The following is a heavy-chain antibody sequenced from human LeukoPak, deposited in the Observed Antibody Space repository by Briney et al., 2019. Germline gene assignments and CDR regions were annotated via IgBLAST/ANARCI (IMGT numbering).Heavy chain of an antibody. CDR2: IYYSGST. J-gene: IGHJ4*02. CDR3: ARDRIGTYYYDQ. D-gene: IGHD1-1*01. CDR1: GGSISSGGYY. Sequence: SQTLSLTSTVSGGSISSGGYYWSWIRQHPGKGLEWIGYIYYSGSTYYNPSLKSRVTISVDTSKNQFSLKLSSVTAADTAVYYCARDRIGTYYYDQWGQGTLVTVSS. V-gene: IGHV4-31*03.